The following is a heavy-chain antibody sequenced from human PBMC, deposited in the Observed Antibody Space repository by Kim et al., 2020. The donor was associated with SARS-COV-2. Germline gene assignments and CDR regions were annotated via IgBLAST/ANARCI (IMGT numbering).Heavy chain of an antibody. CDR3: ARSYYDSSGSGGAFDY. Sequence: SVTGRFPISRDNAKNSLYLQMNSLRAEDTAVYYCARSYYDSSGSGGAFDYWGQGTLVTVSS. D-gene: IGHD3-22*01. J-gene: IGHJ4*02. V-gene: IGHV3-11*03.